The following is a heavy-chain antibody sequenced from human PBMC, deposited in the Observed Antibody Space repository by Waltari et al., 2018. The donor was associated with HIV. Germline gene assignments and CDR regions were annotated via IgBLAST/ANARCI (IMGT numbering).Heavy chain of an antibody. D-gene: IGHD4-17*01. CDR3: TATVTTRGTFDY. CDR2: ISRSSDLI. CDR1: GFTLGRHA. J-gene: IGHJ4*02. V-gene: IGHV3-21*06. Sequence: EVQLVESGGGLAKPGGSRRLSFAAPGFTLGRHATNCVRQAPGKGLEWIAYISRSSDLIYYADSVKGRFIISRDNAKNSVFLDMNNMRDVDTAVYYCTATVTTRGTFDYWGQGTMVPVS.